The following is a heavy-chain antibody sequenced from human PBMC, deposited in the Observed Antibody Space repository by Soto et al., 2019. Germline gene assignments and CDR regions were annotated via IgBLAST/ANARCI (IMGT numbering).Heavy chain of an antibody. CDR1: GASISSGRSY. J-gene: IGHJ4*02. CDR2: MFYSGST. V-gene: IGHV4-31*03. Sequence: QVQLQGSGPGLVKPSQTLSLTCTVSGASISSGRSYWSWIRQHPGKGLEWIGHMFYSGSTYYHPSLKSRVNISADTSKNQFSLRLTSVTPADTAVYYCAGDNGYGHFDSWGQGTLVTVSS. D-gene: IGHD5-12*01. CDR3: AGDNGYGHFDS.